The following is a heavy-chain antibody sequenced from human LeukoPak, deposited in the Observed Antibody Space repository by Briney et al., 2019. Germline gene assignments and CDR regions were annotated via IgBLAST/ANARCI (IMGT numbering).Heavy chain of an antibody. V-gene: IGHV4-34*01. D-gene: IGHD4-11*01. J-gene: IGHJ5*02. Sequence: PSEILSLTCAVYGGSFGVYYWLWVRQPPGKGLEWIGEINHSGRTNYNPSLKSRVTISVDTSKNKFSLKLTSVTAADTAVYYCARDGGSSNYWFDPWGQGTLVTVSS. CDR1: GGSFGVYY. CDR3: ARDGGSSNYWFDP. CDR2: INHSGRT.